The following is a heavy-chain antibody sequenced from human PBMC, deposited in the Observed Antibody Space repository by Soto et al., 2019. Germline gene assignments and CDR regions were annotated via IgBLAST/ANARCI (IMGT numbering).Heavy chain of an antibody. CDR2: VYYSGTT. CDR1: GASISSYY. V-gene: IGHV4-59*08. Sequence: QVQLQESGPGLVKPSETLSLTCTVSGASISSYYWSWIRQPPGKGLEWLGYVYYSGTTNYNPSFMSRVTISVDTSKKQFDLRLNSVTAADTAVYHCARHNQEHSSYYGMDVWGQGTTVTVSS. CDR3: ARHNQEHSSYYGMDV. J-gene: IGHJ6*02. D-gene: IGHD1-1*01.